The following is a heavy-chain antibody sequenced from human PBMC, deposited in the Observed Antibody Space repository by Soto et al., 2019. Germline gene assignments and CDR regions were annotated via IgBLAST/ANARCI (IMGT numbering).Heavy chain of an antibody. Sequence: GESLKISCKGSGYSFTSYWIGWVRQMPGKGLEWMGIIYPGDSDTRYSPSFQGQVTISADKSISTAYLQWSSLKASDTAMYYCARRMGNDYVWGSYPRRYYFDYWGQGTLVTVSS. V-gene: IGHV5-51*01. D-gene: IGHD3-16*02. CDR2: IYPGDSDT. CDR1: GYSFTSYW. CDR3: ARRMGNDYVWGSYPRRYYFDY. J-gene: IGHJ4*02.